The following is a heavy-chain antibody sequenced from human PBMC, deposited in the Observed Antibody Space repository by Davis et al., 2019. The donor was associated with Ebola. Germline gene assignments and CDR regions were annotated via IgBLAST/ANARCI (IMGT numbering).Heavy chain of an antibody. Sequence: GESLKISCTDSVITFSSYAMTWVRQAPGKGLEWVSAISGSGGSTYYADSVKGRFTISRDNSKKTLYLQMNSLRAEDTAVYYCAGGKDSSGWYGDDAFDFWGQGTMVTVSS. V-gene: IGHV3-23*01. CDR2: ISGSGGST. CDR3: AGGKDSSGWYGDDAFDF. D-gene: IGHD6-19*01. J-gene: IGHJ3*01. CDR1: VITFSSYA.